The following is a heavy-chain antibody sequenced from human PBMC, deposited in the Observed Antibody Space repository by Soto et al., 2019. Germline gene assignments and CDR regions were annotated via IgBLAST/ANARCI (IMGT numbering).Heavy chain of an antibody. Sequence: QVQLVQSGSEMKKPGASVKISCKASGYYFSNYYMHCVRQAPGQGLEWMGWINPNSGVTNFAQKFQGRVSMTRDTSISTAYLEVKRLTSDDTAVYYCATNLFSSTSRGSDFDPWGQGTLVIVSS. CDR3: ATNLFSSTSRGSDFDP. V-gene: IGHV1-2*02. CDR1: GYYFSNYY. D-gene: IGHD6-19*01. J-gene: IGHJ5*02. CDR2: INPNSGVT.